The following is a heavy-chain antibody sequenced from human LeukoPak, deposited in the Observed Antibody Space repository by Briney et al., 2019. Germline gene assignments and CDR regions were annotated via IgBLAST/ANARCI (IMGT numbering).Heavy chain of an antibody. CDR3: ARDRYYIFDY. D-gene: IGHD3-10*01. J-gene: IGHJ4*02. V-gene: IGHV3-23*01. CDR1: GFTFSSYA. CDR2: INGSGGST. Sequence: GGSLRLSCAASGFTFSSYAMSWVRQAPGKGLEWVSDINGSGGSTYYADSVKGRFTISRDNSKNTLYLQMNSLRAEDTAVYFCARDRYYIFDYWGQGAPVTVSS.